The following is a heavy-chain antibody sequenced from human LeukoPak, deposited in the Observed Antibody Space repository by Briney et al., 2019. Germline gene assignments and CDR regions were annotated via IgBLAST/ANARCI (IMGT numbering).Heavy chain of an antibody. CDR2: IWYGGSNK. Sequence: GGSLRLSCAASGFTFSSYGMHWVRQAPGKGLEWVAVIWYGGSNKYYADSVKGRFTISRDNSKNTLYLQMNSLRAEDTAVYYCATSSFCSGGSCYSSADAFDIWGQGTMVTVSS. CDR3: ATSSFCSGGSCYSSADAFDI. V-gene: IGHV3-30*02. D-gene: IGHD2-15*01. CDR1: GFTFSSYG. J-gene: IGHJ3*02.